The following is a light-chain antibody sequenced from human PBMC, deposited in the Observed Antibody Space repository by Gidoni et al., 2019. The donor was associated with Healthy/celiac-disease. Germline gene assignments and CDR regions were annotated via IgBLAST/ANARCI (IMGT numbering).Light chain of an antibody. CDR1: QSISSY. J-gene: IGKJ4*01. Sequence: DIQMPQSPSSLSASVGDRVTITCRTSQSISSYLNWYQQKPGKAPKFLIYSASSLQSGVPSRFSGRGSGTDFTLTISSLQPEDFATYYCQQSYSTPPTFGGXTKVEIK. CDR3: QQSYSTPPT. CDR2: SAS. V-gene: IGKV1-39*01.